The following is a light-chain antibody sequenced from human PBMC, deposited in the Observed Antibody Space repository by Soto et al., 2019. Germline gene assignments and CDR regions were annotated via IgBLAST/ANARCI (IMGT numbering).Light chain of an antibody. J-gene: IGKJ5*01. CDR3: QQSYSTPIT. CDR1: QGISSN. V-gene: IGKV1-39*01. CDR2: AAS. Sequence: IPLTQSPSSLSASVGDRVTITCRSSQGISSNLAWYQQKPGKAPKVLINAASTLQSGVPSRFSGSGSGTDFTLTISSLQPEDFATYYCQQSYSTPITFSQGTRLEIK.